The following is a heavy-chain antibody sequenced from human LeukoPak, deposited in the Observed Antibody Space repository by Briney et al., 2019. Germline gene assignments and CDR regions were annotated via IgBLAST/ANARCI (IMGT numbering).Heavy chain of an antibody. CDR2: ISAYNGNT. CDR1: GDTFSSYT. V-gene: IGHV1-18*01. CDR3: ARGAAVAGGLDY. D-gene: IGHD6-19*01. J-gene: IGHJ4*02. Sequence: EASVKVSCKASGDTFSSYTINWVRQAPGQGLEWMGWISAYNGNTNYAQKLQGRVTMTTDTSTSTAYMELRSLRSDDTAVYYCARGAAVAGGLDYWGQGTLVTVSS.